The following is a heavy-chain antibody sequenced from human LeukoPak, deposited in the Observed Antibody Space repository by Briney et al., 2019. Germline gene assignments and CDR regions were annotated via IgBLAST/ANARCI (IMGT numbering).Heavy chain of an antibody. Sequence: PGGSLRLSCAASGFTFSSYAMTWVRQSPGKGLEWVSATSGGGDSTYYADSLKGRFTISRDNSKNTLYLQTSSLTAEDTAVYYCVRGTYHAYYMDVWGKGTTVTVSS. V-gene: IGHV3-23*01. CDR1: GFTFSSYA. J-gene: IGHJ6*03. CDR2: TSGGGDST. CDR3: VRGTYHAYYMDV. D-gene: IGHD3-16*01.